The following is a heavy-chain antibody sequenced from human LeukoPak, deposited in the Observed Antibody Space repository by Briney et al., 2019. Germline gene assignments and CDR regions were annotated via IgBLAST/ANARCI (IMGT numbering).Heavy chain of an antibody. J-gene: IGHJ4*02. V-gene: IGHV3-48*03. D-gene: IGHD2-2*01. CDR2: ISSSGTPI. Sequence: PGGSLRLSCAASGFTFSSYEMNWVRQAPGKGLEWVSYISSSGTPIHYADSVKGRFTISRDNAKNSLYLQMNSLRAEDTAVYYCATNGYIVVVPAAMESINEDYWGQGTLVTVSS. CDR1: GFTFSSYE. CDR3: ATNGYIVVVPAAMESINEDY.